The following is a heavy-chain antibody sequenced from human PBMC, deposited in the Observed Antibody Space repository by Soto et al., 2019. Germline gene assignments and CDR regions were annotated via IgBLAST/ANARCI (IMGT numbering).Heavy chain of an antibody. CDR2: IIWNSGSI. J-gene: IGHJ4*02. CDR1: GXTFDDYS. Sequence: SLRLSCAASGXTFDDYSMPWVRQAPGRGLEWVSGIIWNSGSIGYADSVKGRFTISRDNAKNSLYLHMNSLRAEDTALYYFAKGHYDSSGYYSLSPSIDYWGQGTLGTVS. CDR3: AKGHYDSSGYYSLSPSIDY. D-gene: IGHD3-22*01. V-gene: IGHV3-9*01.